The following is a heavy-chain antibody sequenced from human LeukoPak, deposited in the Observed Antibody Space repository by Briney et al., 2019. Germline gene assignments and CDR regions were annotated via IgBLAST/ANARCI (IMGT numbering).Heavy chain of an antibody. V-gene: IGHV4-59*08. D-gene: IGHD6-13*01. CDR1: GGSISSYY. Sequence: PSQTLSLTCTVSGGSISSYYWSWIRQPPGKGLEWIGYIYYSGSTNYNPSLKSRVTISVDTSKNQFSLKLSSVTAADTAVYYCARHGSRIAAAGTGDFDYWGQGTLVTVSS. CDR3: ARHGSRIAAAGTGDFDY. CDR2: IYYSGST. J-gene: IGHJ4*02.